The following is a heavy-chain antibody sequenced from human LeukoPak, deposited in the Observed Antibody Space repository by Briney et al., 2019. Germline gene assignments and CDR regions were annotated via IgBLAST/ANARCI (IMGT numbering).Heavy chain of an antibody. CDR1: GDSISSGRNY. J-gene: IGHJ4*02. V-gene: IGHV4-39*01. D-gene: IGHD1-1*01. CDR2: IYSSGNT. CDR3: ARHLSGTTMSHYFDF. Sequence: PETLSLTCSVSGDSISSGRNYWGWIRQSPGKGLEWIASIYSSGNTRSNPSLKSRVSISVDTSKNQVSLKLYSVTASDAAIYYCARHLSGTTMSHYFDFWGQGTLVTVSS.